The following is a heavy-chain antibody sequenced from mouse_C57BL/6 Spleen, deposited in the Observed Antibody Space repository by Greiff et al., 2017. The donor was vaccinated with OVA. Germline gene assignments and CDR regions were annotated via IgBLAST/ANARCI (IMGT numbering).Heavy chain of an antibody. J-gene: IGHJ2*01. D-gene: IGHD1-1*01. Sequence: EVQLQQSGAELVRPGASVKLSCTASGFNIKDDYMHWVKQRPEQGLEWIGWIDPENGDTEYASKFQGKATITADTSSNTAYLQLSSLTSEDTAVYYCTTRPNNYYGSSSLDYWGQGTTLTVSS. V-gene: IGHV14-4*01. CDR3: TTRPNNYYGSSSLDY. CDR2: IDPENGDT. CDR1: GFNIKDDY.